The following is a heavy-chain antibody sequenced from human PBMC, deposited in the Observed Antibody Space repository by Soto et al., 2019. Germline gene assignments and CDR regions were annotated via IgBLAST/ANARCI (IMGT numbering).Heavy chain of an antibody. CDR1: GFIFGDYA. D-gene: IGHD1-20*01. V-gene: IGHV3-11*01. Sequence: PGGSLRLSCAASGFIFGDYAMGWIRQAPGKGLEWISYISLSGYVKYYTDSVKGRFTSSRDNAKNSLHLQMDNLAAGDTAVYYCVRWYNGFEFWGQGTRVTVSS. J-gene: IGHJ4*02. CDR2: ISLSGYVK. CDR3: VRWYNGFEF.